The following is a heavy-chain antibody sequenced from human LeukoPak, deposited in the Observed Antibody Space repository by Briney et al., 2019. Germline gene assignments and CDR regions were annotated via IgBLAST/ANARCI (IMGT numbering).Heavy chain of an antibody. V-gene: IGHV3-33*01. CDR2: IWYDGSNK. J-gene: IGHJ4*02. Sequence: GGSLRLSCAASGFTFSSYGMHWVRQAPGKGLEWVAVIWYDGSNKYYADSVKGRFTISRDNSKNTLYLQMNSLGAEDTAVYFCARDLMRGGWYLDYWGQGTLVTVSS. D-gene: IGHD6-19*01. CDR3: ARDLMRGGWYLDY. CDR1: GFTFSSYG.